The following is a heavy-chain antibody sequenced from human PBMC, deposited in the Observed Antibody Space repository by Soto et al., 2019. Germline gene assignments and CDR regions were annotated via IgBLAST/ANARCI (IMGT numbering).Heavy chain of an antibody. J-gene: IGHJ5*02. CDR1: GFTFSHHS. D-gene: IGHD3-10*01. CDR3: VRGKEAGVWFDP. V-gene: IGHV1-3*04. CDR2: INSDTGYT. Sequence: ASVKVSCKASGFTFSHHSTHWVRQAPGQRLEWMGWINSDTGYTKYSQEFQARLTITWDSSAKTAYMELSSLQSEDTAVYYCVRGKEAGVWFDPWGQGTLVTVSS.